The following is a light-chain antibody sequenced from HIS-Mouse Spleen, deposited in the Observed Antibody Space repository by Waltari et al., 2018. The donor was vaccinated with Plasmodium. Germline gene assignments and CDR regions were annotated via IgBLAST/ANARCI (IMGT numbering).Light chain of an antibody. CDR2: DVS. J-gene: IGLJ2*01. Sequence: QSALTQPRSVSGSPGPSVTISCTGTSSDVVGYTYVPWYQQHPGKAPKLMIYDVSKRPSGVPDRFSGSKSGNTASLTISGLQAEDEADYYCCSYAGSYTLVFGGGTKLTVL. CDR3: CSYAGSYTLV. CDR1: SSDVVGYTY. V-gene: IGLV2-11*01.